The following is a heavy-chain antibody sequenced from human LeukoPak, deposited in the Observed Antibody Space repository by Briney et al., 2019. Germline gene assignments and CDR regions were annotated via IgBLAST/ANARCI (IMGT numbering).Heavy chain of an antibody. V-gene: IGHV1-46*01. CDR2: INPSGGST. D-gene: IGHD1-14*01. J-gene: IGHJ4*02. CDR1: GYTFTSYY. CDR3: ARGQSLLTPDSSYYFDY. Sequence: WASVKVSCKASGYTFTSYYMHWVRQAPGQGLEWMGIINPSGGSTSYAQKFQGRVTMTRDTSTSTVYMELSSLRSEDTAVYYCARGQSLLTPDSSYYFDYWGQGTLVTVSS.